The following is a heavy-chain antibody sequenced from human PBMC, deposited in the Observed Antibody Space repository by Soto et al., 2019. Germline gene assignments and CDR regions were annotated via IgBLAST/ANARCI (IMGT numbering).Heavy chain of an antibody. CDR1: GDSISNNNW. CDR3: ARRRSQAGATTPDY. CDR2: IYHSGST. Sequence: QVQLQESGPGLVKPSGTLSLTCAVSGDSISNNNWWSWVRQPPGKGLEWIGEIYHSGSTNYNPSLKSRVNISVDKSKNQFSLKVNSVTAADTAVYYCARRRSQAGATTPDYWGQGTLVTVSS. V-gene: IGHV4-4*02. J-gene: IGHJ4*02. D-gene: IGHD1-26*01.